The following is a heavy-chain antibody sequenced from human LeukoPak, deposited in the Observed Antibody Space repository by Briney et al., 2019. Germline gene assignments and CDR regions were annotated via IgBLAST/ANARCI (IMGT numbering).Heavy chain of an antibody. J-gene: IGHJ4*02. V-gene: IGHV4-34*01. CDR3: ATFYYDSSGYRD. CDR1: GGLFSGYY. CDR2: ITHTGTT. Sequence: SETLSLTCVAYGGLFSGYYWSWVRQTPGKGLEWIGEITHTGTTNYNPSLKSRVTMSVDRAKNQLSLQLSSVTAADTAVYYCATFYYDSSGYRDWGQGTLVTVSS. D-gene: IGHD3-22*01.